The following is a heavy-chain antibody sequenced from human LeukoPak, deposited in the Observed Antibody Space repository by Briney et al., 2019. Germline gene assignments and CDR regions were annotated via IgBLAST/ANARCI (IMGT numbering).Heavy chain of an antibody. J-gene: IGHJ4*02. CDR1: GGSFSGYY. CDR2: INHSGST. V-gene: IGHV4-34*01. CDR3: ARVRTMIVVVITTPFFDY. D-gene: IGHD3-22*01. Sequence: SETLCLTCAVYGGSFSGYYWSWIRQPPGEGLEWIGEINHSGSTNYNPSLKSRVTISVDTSKNQFSLELSSVTAADTAVYYCARVRTMIVVVITTPFFDYWGQGTLVTVSS.